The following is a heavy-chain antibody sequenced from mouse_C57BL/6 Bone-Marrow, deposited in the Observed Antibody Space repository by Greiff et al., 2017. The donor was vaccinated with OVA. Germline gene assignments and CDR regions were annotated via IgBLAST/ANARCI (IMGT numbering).Heavy chain of an antibody. J-gene: IGHJ4*01. CDR2: ISDGGSYT. V-gene: IGHV5-4*01. CDR3: ARDELYCGSSSYAMDY. CDR1: GFTFSSYA. Sequence: EVQLVESGGGLVKPGGSLKLSCAASGFTFSSYAMSWVRQTPEKRLEWVATISDGGSYTYYPDNVKGRFTISRDNAKNNLYLQMSHLKSEDTAMYYCARDELYCGSSSYAMDYWGQGTSVTVSS. D-gene: IGHD1-1*01.